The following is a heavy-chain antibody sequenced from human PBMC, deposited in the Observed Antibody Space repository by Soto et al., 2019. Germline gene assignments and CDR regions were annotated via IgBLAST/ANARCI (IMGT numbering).Heavy chain of an antibody. Sequence: QVQLVESGGGVVQPGRSLRLSCAASGFTFISYGMHWVRQAPGKGLEWVAVISYDGSNTYYADSVKGRFTISRDNSKNTLYLQIDGLRAEDTAVYYCAKCVSVHRCFYSYMDVWGQGTTVTVSS. CDR2: ISYDGSNT. CDR3: AKCVSVHRCFYSYMDV. V-gene: IGHV3-30*18. CDR1: GFTFISYG. J-gene: IGHJ6*03. D-gene: IGHD2-15*01.